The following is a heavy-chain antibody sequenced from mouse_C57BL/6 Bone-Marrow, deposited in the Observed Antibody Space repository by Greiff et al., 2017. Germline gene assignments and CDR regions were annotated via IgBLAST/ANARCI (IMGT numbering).Heavy chain of an antibody. CDR1: GYTFTDYY. D-gene: IGHD1-1*01. Sequence: VMLVESGAELVRPGASVKLSCKASGYTFTDYYINWVKQRPGQGLEWIARIYPGSGNTYYNEKFKGKATLTAEKSSSTAYMQLSSLTSEDSAVYFCARKGYYGSSFDYWGQGTTLTVSS. J-gene: IGHJ2*01. CDR2: IYPGSGNT. V-gene: IGHV1-76*01. CDR3: ARKGYYGSSFDY.